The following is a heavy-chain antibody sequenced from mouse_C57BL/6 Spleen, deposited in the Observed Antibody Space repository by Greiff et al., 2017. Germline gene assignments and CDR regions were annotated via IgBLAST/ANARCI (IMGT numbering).Heavy chain of an antibody. V-gene: IGHV1-7*01. CDR2: INPSSGYT. CDR1: GYTFTSYW. Sequence: VQLQQSGAELAKPGASVTLSCKASGYTFTSYWMHWVKQRPGQGLEWIGYINPSSGYTKYNQKFKDKATLTADKSSSTAYMQLSSLTYEDSAVYYCAREVQLRYDAMDYWGQGTSVTVSS. J-gene: IGHJ4*01. D-gene: IGHD1-1*01. CDR3: AREVQLRYDAMDY.